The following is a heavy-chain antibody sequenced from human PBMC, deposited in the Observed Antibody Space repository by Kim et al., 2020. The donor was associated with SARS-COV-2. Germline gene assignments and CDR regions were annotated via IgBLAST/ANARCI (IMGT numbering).Heavy chain of an antibody. Sequence: SVKVSCKASGGTFSSYTISWVRQAPGQGLEWMGRIIPILGIANYAQKFQGRVTITADKSTSTAYMELSSLRSEDTAVYYCARDRGSMIVVVGNNWFDPWGQGTLVTVSS. CDR3: ARDRGSMIVVVGNNWFDP. D-gene: IGHD3-22*01. CDR1: GGTFSSYT. J-gene: IGHJ5*02. V-gene: IGHV1-69*04. CDR2: IIPILGIA.